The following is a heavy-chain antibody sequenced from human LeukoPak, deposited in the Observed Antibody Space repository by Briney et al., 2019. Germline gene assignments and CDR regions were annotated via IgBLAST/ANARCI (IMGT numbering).Heavy chain of an antibody. V-gene: IGHV3-23*01. CDR2: ISGSGDRT. CDR3: AKKQRMVRVKYHMDV. CDR1: GFTFSNYA. Sequence: GGSLRLSCGASGFTFSNYAMSWVRQAPGKGLEWVSFISGSGDRTDYADSVKGRFTISRDNSKNTLYLQLNSLRGEDTAVYYCAKKQRMVRVKYHMDVWGKGTTVTVSS. D-gene: IGHD3-10*01. J-gene: IGHJ6*03.